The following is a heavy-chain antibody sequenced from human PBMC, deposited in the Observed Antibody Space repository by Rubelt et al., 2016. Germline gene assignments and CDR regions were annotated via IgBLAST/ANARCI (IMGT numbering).Heavy chain of an antibody. V-gene: IGHV3-23*04. CDR1: GFTFDDYA. Sequence: EVQLVESGGGLVKPGGSLRLSCAASGFTFDDYAMHWVRQAPGKGLEWVSAISGSGGSTYYADSVKGRFTISRDNSKNTLYLQMNSLRAEDTAVYYCAKSNAAGALLNFDYWGQGTLVTVSS. CDR3: AKSNAAGALLNFDY. CDR2: ISGSGGST. J-gene: IGHJ4*02. D-gene: IGHD2-8*02.